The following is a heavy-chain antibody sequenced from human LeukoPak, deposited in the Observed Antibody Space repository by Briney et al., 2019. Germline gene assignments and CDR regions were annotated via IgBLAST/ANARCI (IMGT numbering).Heavy chain of an antibody. CDR1: GDTFSRYT. D-gene: IGHD3-3*02. J-gene: IGHJ4*02. CDR2: IIPIFGTA. V-gene: IGHV1-69*01. Sequence: GASVKVSCKASGDTFSRYTISWVRQAPGQGLEWMGGIIPIFGTANYAQKFQGRVTITADEFTSTAYMELSSLRSEDTAVYYCARASLAPFDYWGQGTLVTVSS. CDR3: ARASLAPFDY.